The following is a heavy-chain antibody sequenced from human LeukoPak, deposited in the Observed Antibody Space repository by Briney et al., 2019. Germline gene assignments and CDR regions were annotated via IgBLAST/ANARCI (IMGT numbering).Heavy chain of an antibody. J-gene: IGHJ6*03. CDR1: GGSISSYY. Sequence: PSETLSLTRTVSGGSISSYYWSWIRQPPGKGLEWIGYIYYSGSTNYNPSLKSRVTISVDTSKNQFSLKLSSVTAADTAVYYCARDGGYSNLYYYYYMDVWGKGTTVTVSS. CDR3: ARDGGYSNLYYYYYMDV. CDR2: IYYSGST. D-gene: IGHD6-13*01. V-gene: IGHV4-59*01.